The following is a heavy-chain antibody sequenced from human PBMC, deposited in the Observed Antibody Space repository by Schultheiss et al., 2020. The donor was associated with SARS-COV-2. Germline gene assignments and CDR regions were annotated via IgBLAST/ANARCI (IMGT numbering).Heavy chain of an antibody. CDR2: ISYDGSNK. CDR3: TTDLDYAFSYYYGMDV. J-gene: IGHJ6*02. CDR1: GFTFSSYG. D-gene: IGHD4-17*01. Sequence: GGSLRLSCAASGFTFSSYGMHWVRQAPGKGLEWVAVISYDGSNKYYADSVKGRFTISRDNSKNTLYLQMNSLKTEDTAVYYCTTDLDYAFSYYYGMDVWGQGTTVTVSS. V-gene: IGHV3-30*03.